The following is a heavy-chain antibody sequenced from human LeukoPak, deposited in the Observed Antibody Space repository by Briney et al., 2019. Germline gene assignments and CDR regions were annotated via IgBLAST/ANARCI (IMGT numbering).Heavy chain of an antibody. V-gene: IGHV4-39*07. CDR2: IFYSGST. D-gene: IGHD2-21*02. CDR3: ARDLRVVVTAIFDF. Sequence: SETLSLTCTVSGGSISSSNYYWGWIRQPPGKGLEWIGSIFYSGSTYYNPSLKSRVTISVDTSKKQFSLKLNSVTAADTAVYYCARDLRVVVTAIFDFWGQGTLVTVSS. J-gene: IGHJ4*02. CDR1: GGSISSSNYY.